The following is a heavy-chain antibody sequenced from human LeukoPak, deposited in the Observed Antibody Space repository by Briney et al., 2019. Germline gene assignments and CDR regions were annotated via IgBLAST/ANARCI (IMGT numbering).Heavy chain of an antibody. Sequence: GGYLRLSCAASGFTFSSYGMHWVRQAPGKGLEWVAVISYDGSNKYYADSVKGRFTISRDNSKNTLYLQMNSLRAEDTAVYYCAKDRLYSSGLAYYYYGMDVWGKGTTVTVSS. CDR2: ISYDGSNK. CDR1: GFTFSSYG. D-gene: IGHD6-19*01. CDR3: AKDRLYSSGLAYYYYGMDV. J-gene: IGHJ6*04. V-gene: IGHV3-30*18.